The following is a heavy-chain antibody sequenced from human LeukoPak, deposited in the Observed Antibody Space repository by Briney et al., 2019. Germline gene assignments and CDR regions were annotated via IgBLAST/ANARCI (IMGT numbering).Heavy chain of an antibody. D-gene: IGHD6-6*01. CDR2: ISGSGGST. CDR1: GFTFSSYA. Sequence: GGSLRLSCAASGFTFSSYAMSWVRQAPGKGLEWVSAISGSGGSTYYADSVKGRFTISRDNSKNTLYLQMNSLRAEDTAVYYCAKGGASSSSSEVDYWGQGTLVTVSS. CDR3: AKGGASSSSSEVDY. J-gene: IGHJ4*02. V-gene: IGHV3-23*01.